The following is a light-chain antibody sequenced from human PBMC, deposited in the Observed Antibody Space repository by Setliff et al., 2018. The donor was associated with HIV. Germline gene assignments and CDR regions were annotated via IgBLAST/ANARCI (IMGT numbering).Light chain of an antibody. J-gene: IGLJ1*01. V-gene: IGLV1-40*01. CDR2: GNS. CDR1: SSNIGAGYD. CDR3: QSYDSSLSGSGV. Sequence: QSALTQPPSVSGAPGQRVTISCTGSSSNIGAGYDVHWYQQLPGTAPKLLIYGNSNRPSGVPDRFSASKSGTSASLAITGLQDEDEADYYCQSYDSSLSGSGVFGTGTKSPS.